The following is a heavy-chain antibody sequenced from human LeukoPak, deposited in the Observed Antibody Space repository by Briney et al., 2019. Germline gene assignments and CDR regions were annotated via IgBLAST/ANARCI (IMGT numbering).Heavy chain of an antibody. J-gene: IGHJ4*02. Sequence: SETLSLTCIVSGASINSYYWSWIRQPAGKGLEWIGRIYTSGSTNYNPSLKSRVTMSVDTSKNQFSLKLSSVTAADTAVYYCARDLECSSTSCFDYWGQGTLVTVSS. V-gene: IGHV4-4*07. CDR1: GASINSYY. CDR2: IYTSGST. D-gene: IGHD2-2*01. CDR3: ARDLECSSTSCFDY.